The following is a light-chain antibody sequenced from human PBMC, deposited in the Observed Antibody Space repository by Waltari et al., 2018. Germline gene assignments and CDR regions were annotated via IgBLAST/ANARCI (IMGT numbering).Light chain of an antibody. V-gene: IGKV3-20*01. CDR1: QTVGSSS. CDR3: QQHVTLPAT. Sequence: EIVLTQAPGTASLSPGERVTPSCRASQTVGSSSLAWYQQKPGPAPRLDIYRASRRATGIPDRVSGSGSGTDFGLTFSRLEREDFAVYDCQQHVTLPATVGQGTKVGIK. J-gene: IGKJ1*01. CDR2: RAS.